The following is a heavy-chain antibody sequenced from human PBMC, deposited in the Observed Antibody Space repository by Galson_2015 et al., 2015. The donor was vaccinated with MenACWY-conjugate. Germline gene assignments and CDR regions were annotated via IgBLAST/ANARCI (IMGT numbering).Heavy chain of an antibody. V-gene: IGHV3-23*01. D-gene: IGHD3-16*01. CDR3: AKDRAITFGGASTHFDY. CDR2: ISGSGGST. J-gene: IGHJ4*02. Sequence: SLRLSCAASGFTFSSYAMSWVRQAPGKGLEWVSAISGSGGSTYYADSVKGRFTISRDNSKNTLYLQMNSLRAEDTAVYYCAKDRAITFGGASTHFDYWGQGTLVTVSS. CDR1: GFTFSSYA.